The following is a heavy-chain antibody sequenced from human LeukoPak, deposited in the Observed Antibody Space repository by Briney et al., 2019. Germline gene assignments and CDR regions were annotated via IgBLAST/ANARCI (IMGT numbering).Heavy chain of an antibody. CDR3: ARGGDDHAFDI. CDR2: INPSGGGT. V-gene: IGHV1-46*01. CDR1: GYTVSRYY. D-gene: IGHD3-10*01. J-gene: IGHJ3*02. Sequence: GASVKVSCKASGYTVSRYYIHWVRQAPGQGLEWMGIINPSGGGTTYAQKLQGRVTMTRDTSTSTVYMELSSLRSEDTAVYYCARGGDDHAFDIWGQGTMVTVSS.